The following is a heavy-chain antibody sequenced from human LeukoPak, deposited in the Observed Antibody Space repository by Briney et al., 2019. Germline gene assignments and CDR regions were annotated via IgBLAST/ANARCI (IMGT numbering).Heavy chain of an antibody. D-gene: IGHD1-26*01. V-gene: IGHV7-4-1*02. CDR2: INMGTENP. CDR1: GYPFTSYA. CDR3: VRDSLIKGASTLDH. J-gene: IGHJ4*02. Sequence: GASVKVSCKASGYPFTSYAVNWVRQAPRQGLEWMGWINMGTENPTYAQDFTGRFAFSLDTAVSTAYLQISSLKAEDTAVYYCVRDSLIKGASTLDHWGQGTLVTASS.